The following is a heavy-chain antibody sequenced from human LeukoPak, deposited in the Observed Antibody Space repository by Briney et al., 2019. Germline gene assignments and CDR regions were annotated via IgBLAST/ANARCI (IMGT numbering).Heavy chain of an antibody. Sequence: SETLSLTCTVSGGSISSGDYYWSWIRQPPGKGLEWIGYIYYSGSTYYNPSLKSRVTISVDTSKNQFSLKLSSVTAADTAAYYCARVRLDGDYGNNWFDPWGQGTLVTVSS. V-gene: IGHV4-30-4*01. CDR3: ARVRLDGDYGNNWFDP. J-gene: IGHJ5*02. D-gene: IGHD4-17*01. CDR1: GGSISSGDYY. CDR2: IYYSGST.